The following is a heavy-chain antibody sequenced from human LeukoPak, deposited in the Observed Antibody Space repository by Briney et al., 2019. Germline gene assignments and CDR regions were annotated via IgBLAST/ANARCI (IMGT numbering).Heavy chain of an antibody. CDR3: TTDPQAVVVVTAMSLTYYYYGMDV. V-gene: IGHV3-30*02. J-gene: IGHJ6*02. Sequence: SGGSLRLSCAASGFTFSSYGMHWVRQAPGKGLEWVAFIRYDGSNKYYADSVKGRFTISRDNSKNTLYLQMNSLKTEDTAVYYCTTDPQAVVVVTAMSLTYYYYGMDVWGQGTTVTVSS. CDR2: IRYDGSNK. D-gene: IGHD2-21*02. CDR1: GFTFSSYG.